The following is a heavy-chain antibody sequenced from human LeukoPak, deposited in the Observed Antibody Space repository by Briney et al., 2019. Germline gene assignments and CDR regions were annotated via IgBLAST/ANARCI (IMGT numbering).Heavy chain of an antibody. V-gene: IGHV4-34*01. Sequence: SETLSLTCAVYGGSFSGYYWSWIRQPPGKGLEWIGEINHSGSTNYNPSLKSRVTISVDKSKNQFSLKLSSVTAADTAVYYCARGRYSSSGLDPWGQGTLVTVSS. CDR2: INHSGST. CDR1: GGSFSGYY. D-gene: IGHD6-13*01. J-gene: IGHJ5*02. CDR3: ARGRYSSSGLDP.